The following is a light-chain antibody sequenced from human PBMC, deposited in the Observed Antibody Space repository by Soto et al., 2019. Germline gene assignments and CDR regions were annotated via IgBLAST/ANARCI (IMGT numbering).Light chain of an antibody. CDR1: QSFSSW. CDR3: QQYNSYSLYT. J-gene: IGKJ2*01. CDR2: KAS. Sequence: DIQMTQSPSTLSASVGDRVTITCRASQSFSSWLAWYQQKPGKAPKLLIYKASSLESGVPSRFSGSGSGTEFTLTISSLQPDDFATYYCQQYNSYSLYTFGQGTKLEIK. V-gene: IGKV1-5*03.